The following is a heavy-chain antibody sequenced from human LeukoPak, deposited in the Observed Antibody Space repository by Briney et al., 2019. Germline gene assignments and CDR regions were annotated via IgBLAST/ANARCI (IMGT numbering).Heavy chain of an antibody. Sequence: GRSLRLSCTASGFNFGDYALSWFRPAPGKGLEWVGFIRSKAYGGTKEYAASVKGRFTISRDDSKSIAYLQMNSLKTEDTAVYYCTRAYCGGDCYRDYYGMDVWGQGTTVTVSS. J-gene: IGHJ6*02. CDR1: GFNFGDYA. CDR2: IRSKAYGGTK. V-gene: IGHV3-49*03. D-gene: IGHD2-21*02. CDR3: TRAYCGGDCYRDYYGMDV.